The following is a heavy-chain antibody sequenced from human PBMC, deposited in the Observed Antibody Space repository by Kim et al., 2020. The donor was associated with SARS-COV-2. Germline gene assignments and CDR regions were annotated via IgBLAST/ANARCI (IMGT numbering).Heavy chain of an antibody. V-gene: IGHV3-23*01. CDR1: GFTFSSYA. CDR3: AKTNFSHRRGGDCYHY. CDR2: ISGSGGST. Sequence: GGSLRLSCAASGFTFSSYAMSWVRQAPGKGLEWVSAISGSGGSTYYADSVKGRFTISRDNSKNTLYLQMNSLRAEDTAVYYCAKTNFSHRRGGDCYHYWGQGTLVTVSS. J-gene: IGHJ4*02. D-gene: IGHD2-21*02.